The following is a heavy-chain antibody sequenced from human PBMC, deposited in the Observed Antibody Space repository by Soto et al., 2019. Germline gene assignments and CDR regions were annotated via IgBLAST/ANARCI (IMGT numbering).Heavy chain of an antibody. V-gene: IGHV4-39*01. CDR1: GGAVRTTYYN. CDR2: IYYSGRT. D-gene: IGHD1-26*01. Sequence: QLQLRESGPGLVKTSETLSLICTVSGGAVRTTYYNWGWIRQTPGEGLEWIGSIYYSGRTYYNRSIKSRLNISVDTSKNPFSLMLSAVTAPDTAVYYCARHSPVGPDYWGQGILVTVSS. CDR3: ARHSPVGPDY. J-gene: IGHJ4*02.